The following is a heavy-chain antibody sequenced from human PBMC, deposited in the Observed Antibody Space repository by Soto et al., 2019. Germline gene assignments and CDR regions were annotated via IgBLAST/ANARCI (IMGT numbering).Heavy chain of an antibody. Sequence: QVQLVQSGAEVKKPGASVKVSCKASGYTFTSYGISWVRQAPGQGLEWMGWISAYNGNTNYAQKFQGRVTITADESTSTAYMELSSLRSEDTAVYYCARESARRAFDYWGQGTLVTVSS. CDR1: GYTFTSYG. CDR2: ISAYNGNT. J-gene: IGHJ4*02. D-gene: IGHD3-3*01. V-gene: IGHV1-18*01. CDR3: ARESARRAFDY.